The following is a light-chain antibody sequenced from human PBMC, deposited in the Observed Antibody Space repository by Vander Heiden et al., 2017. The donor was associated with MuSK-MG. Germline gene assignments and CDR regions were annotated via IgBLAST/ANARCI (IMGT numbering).Light chain of an antibody. CDR3: AAWDDSLSAHG. CDR1: SPNIGSNS. Sequence: SVLTPPPPASGTPRPRVTISCSGSSPNIGSNSVYWYQQLPGTAPKLLFYTNNQRPSGVPGRFSGSKSGTSASLAISGLRSEDEADYDCAAWDDSLSAHGCGPGTRV. V-gene: IGLV1-47*01. J-gene: IGLJ1*01. CDR2: TNN.